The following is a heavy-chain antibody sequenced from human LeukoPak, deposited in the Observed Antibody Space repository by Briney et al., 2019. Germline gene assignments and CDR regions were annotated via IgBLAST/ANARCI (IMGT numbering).Heavy chain of an antibody. V-gene: IGHV3-21*01. CDR2: ISGSSTYI. CDR1: GFTFRSYS. Sequence: GGSLRLSCAASGFTFRSYSMNWVRQAPGKGLEWVSSISGSSTYIYYADSVKGRFIISRDNAKNSLYLQMNSLRAEDTAVYYCARPHPRTVFGVFSYYYGMTSGAKGPRSPSP. J-gene: IGHJ6*02. D-gene: IGHD3-3*01. CDR3: ARPHPRTVFGVFSYYYGMTS.